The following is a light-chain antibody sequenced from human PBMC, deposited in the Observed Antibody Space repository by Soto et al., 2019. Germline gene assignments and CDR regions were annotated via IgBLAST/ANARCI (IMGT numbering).Light chain of an antibody. J-gene: IGKJ5*01. CDR3: QQYYTTPTIT. Sequence: DIVMTQSPDSLAMSLGERATINCKSSQSVLYTLNKRNYLSWYQQKPGQPPKLLIYWAYTRDSGVPDRFIGSGSGTEFTLTISSLQAEDAAVYYCQQYYTTPTITFGQGTRLEIK. V-gene: IGKV4-1*01. CDR1: QSVLYTLNKRNY. CDR2: WAY.